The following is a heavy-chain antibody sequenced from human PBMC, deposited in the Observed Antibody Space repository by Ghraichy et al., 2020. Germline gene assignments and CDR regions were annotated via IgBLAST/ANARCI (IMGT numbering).Heavy chain of an antibody. CDR3: ARAGGYDSTDFDL. J-gene: IGHJ2*01. V-gene: IGHV3-7*03. D-gene: IGHD5-12*01. Sequence: GESLNISCAASGFTFINYWMNWVRQAPGKGLEWVANIKQNGTEKYYVDSVKGRFTISRDNAKNSLYLQMNSLRAEDTAVYYCARAGGYDSTDFDLWGRGTPVTVSS. CDR1: GFTFINYW. CDR2: IKQNGTEK.